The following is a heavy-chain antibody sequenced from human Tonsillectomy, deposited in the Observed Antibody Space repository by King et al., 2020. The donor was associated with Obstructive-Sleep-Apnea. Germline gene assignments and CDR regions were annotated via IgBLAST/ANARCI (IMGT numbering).Heavy chain of an antibody. CDR1: GGSFSGYY. CDR2: INHSGST. J-gene: IGHJ3*02. Sequence: VQLQQWGAGLLKPSETLSLTCAVYGGSFSGYYWSWIRQPPGKGLEWIGEINHSGSTNYNPSLQSRVTISVDTSKNQFSLKLSSVTASDTAVYYWARGDTMIVVVTPDAFDIWGRGTMVTVSS. D-gene: IGHD3-22*01. V-gene: IGHV4-34*01. CDR3: ARGDTMIVVVTPDAFDI.